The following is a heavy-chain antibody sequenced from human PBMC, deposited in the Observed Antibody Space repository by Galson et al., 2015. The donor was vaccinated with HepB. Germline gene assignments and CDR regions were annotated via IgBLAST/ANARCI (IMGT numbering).Heavy chain of an antibody. CDR1: GFTFSGSA. CDR2: IGSKANNYAT. D-gene: IGHD3-9*01. CDR3: ARECFYDILTGFSKHWFDP. J-gene: IGHJ5*02. Sequence: SVRLSCAASGFTFSGSAMHWVRQTSGKGLEWVGRIGSKANNYATAYAASVKGRFSISRDDSKNTAFLQMTSLKTADTAVYYCARECFYDILTGFSKHWFDPWGQGTLVTVSS. V-gene: IGHV3-73*01.